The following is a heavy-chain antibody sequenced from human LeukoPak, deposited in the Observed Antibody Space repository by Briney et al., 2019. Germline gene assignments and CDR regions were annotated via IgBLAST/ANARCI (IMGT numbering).Heavy chain of an antibody. Sequence: GGSLRLSCAASGFTFGSYVMSWVRQAPGKGLEWASAISGSGGSTYYEDSVKGRFTISRDNSKNTLYLQMNSLRAEDTAVYYCAKDVRYGSGSYYPTYFDYWGQGTLVTVSS. CDR2: ISGSGGST. V-gene: IGHV3-23*01. D-gene: IGHD3-10*01. J-gene: IGHJ4*02. CDR3: AKDVRYGSGSYYPTYFDY. CDR1: GFTFGSYV.